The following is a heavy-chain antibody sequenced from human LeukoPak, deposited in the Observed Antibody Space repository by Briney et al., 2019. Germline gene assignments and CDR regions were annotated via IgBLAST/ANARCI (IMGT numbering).Heavy chain of an antibody. V-gene: IGHV3-21*01. CDR2: ISSSSSYI. D-gene: IGHD6-19*01. J-gene: IGHJ4*02. CDR3: ARDSGWSFDY. Sequence: PGGSLRLYCAPSGFTFSSHSMHWVRQATGKGLEWVSSISSSSSYIYYADSVKGRFTISRDNAKNSLYLQMNSPRAEDTAVYYCARDSGWSFDYWGQGTLVTVSS. CDR1: GFTFSSHS.